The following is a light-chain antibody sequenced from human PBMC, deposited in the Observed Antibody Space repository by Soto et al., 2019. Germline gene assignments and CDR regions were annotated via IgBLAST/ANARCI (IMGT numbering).Light chain of an antibody. CDR1: SGDVGGYNY. CDR3: SSYTSSFTVV. V-gene: IGLV2-14*01. Sequence: QSALTQPASVSGSPGQSITISCTGTSGDVGGYNYVSWYQHHPDRAPKLIIYEVSNRPSGVSNRFSGSKSGNTASLTISGLQAEDEADYYCSSYTSSFTVVFGGGTKLTVL. J-gene: IGLJ2*01. CDR2: EVS.